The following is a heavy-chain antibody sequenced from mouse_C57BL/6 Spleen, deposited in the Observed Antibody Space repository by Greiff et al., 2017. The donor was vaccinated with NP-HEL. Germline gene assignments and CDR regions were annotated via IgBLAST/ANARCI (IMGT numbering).Heavy chain of an antibody. D-gene: IGHD1-1*01. J-gene: IGHJ3*01. CDR3: ARRDYGGSYEAWFAY. Sequence: VQLQQSGAELVMPGASVKLSCKASGHTFTSYWMHWVKQRPGQGLEWIGEIDPSDSYTNYNQKFKGKSTLTVDKSSSTAYMQLSSLTSEDSAVYYSARRDYGGSYEAWFAYWGQGTLVTVAA. CDR1: GHTFTSYW. V-gene: IGHV1-69*01. CDR2: IDPSDSYT.